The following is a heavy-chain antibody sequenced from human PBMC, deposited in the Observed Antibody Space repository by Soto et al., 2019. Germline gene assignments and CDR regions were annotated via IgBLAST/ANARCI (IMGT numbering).Heavy chain of an antibody. J-gene: IGHJ4*02. CDR2: IRNKTNNYAT. CDR3: TSRRGWTAVDPLDY. D-gene: IGHD5-18*01. CDR1: GFTFSDSA. V-gene: IGHV3-73*01. Sequence: GGSLRLSCAASGFTFSDSAMHWVRQASGKGLEWVGRIRNKTNNYATAYIASVKGRFTISRDDSKNTVYLQMNSLKIDDTAVYFCTSRRGWTAVDPLDYWGLGTLVTVSS.